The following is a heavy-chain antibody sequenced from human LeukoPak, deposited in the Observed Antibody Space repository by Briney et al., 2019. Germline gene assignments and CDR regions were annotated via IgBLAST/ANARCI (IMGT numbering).Heavy chain of an antibody. J-gene: IGHJ3*02. CDR1: GGSISSSSYY. Sequence: SETLSLTCTVSGGSISSSSYYWGWIRQPPGKGLEWIGSIYYSGSTYYNPSLKSRVTISVGTSKNQFSLKLSSVTAADTAVYYCASTSNMVRGVRNDAFDIWGQGTMVTVSS. V-gene: IGHV4-39*07. CDR3: ASTSNMVRGVRNDAFDI. D-gene: IGHD3-10*01. CDR2: IYYSGST.